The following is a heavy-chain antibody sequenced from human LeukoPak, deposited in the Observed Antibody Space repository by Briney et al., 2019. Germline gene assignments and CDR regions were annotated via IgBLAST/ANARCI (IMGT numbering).Heavy chain of an antibody. CDR1: GGSISSYY. CDR3: AREARSGYYLVPFGY. D-gene: IGHD3-22*01. J-gene: IGHJ4*02. Sequence: SETLSLTCAVSGGSISSYYWSWIRQPPGKGLEWIGYIYYSGSTNYNPSLKSRVTISVDTSKNQFSLKLSSVTAADTAVYYCAREARSGYYLVPFGYWGQGTLVTVSS. V-gene: IGHV4-59*01. CDR2: IYYSGST.